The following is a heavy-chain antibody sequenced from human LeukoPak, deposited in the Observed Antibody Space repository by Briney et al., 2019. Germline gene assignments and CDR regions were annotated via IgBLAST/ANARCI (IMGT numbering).Heavy chain of an antibody. V-gene: IGHV1-3*03. CDR3: ARTRGYSYGPDY. CDR2: INAGSGNT. D-gene: IGHD5-18*01. CDR1: GGTFKNYA. J-gene: IGHJ4*02. Sequence: ASVKVSCKASGGTFKNYAISWVRQAPGQGLEWMGWINAGSGNTKYSQEFQGRVTITRDTSASTAYMELSSLRSEDMAVYYCARTRGYSYGPDYWGQGTLVTVSS.